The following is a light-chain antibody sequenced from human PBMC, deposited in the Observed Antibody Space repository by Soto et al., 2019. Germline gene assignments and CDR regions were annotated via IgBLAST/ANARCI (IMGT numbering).Light chain of an antibody. CDR1: THDVGSYHL. Sequence: QPVLTQPASVSGSPGQSITIPCTGTTHDVGSYHLVSWYQQHPGKAPKLIIYEGNQRPSGVSDRFSGANSGDTPSLTISGLQADDEADYYCCSYAGRSPWDVFGTGTKLTVL. V-gene: IGLV2-23*01. J-gene: IGLJ1*01. CDR2: EGN. CDR3: CSYAGRSPWDV.